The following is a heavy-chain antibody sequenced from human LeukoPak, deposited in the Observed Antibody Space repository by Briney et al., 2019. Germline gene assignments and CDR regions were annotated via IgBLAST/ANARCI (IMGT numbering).Heavy chain of an antibody. Sequence: SGPALVEPTQTLTLTCTLSGFSLSTDGMCVTWIRQPPGKALEWLARIDWDDDKFYSSSLKTRLTISKDTAKNQVVLTMTNLDPVDTATYYCARIPSFCSSTSDCAHNLDVWGPGTTVTVSS. V-gene: IGHV2-70*17. CDR3: ARIPSFCSSTSDCAHNLDV. J-gene: IGHJ6*02. CDR1: GFSLSTDGMC. CDR2: IDWDDDK. D-gene: IGHD2-2*01.